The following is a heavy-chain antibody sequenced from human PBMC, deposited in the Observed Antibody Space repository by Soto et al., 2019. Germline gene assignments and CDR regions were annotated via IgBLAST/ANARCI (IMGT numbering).Heavy chain of an antibody. Sequence: EVQLLESGGGLGQPGGSLRLSCAASGFTFSSSAMSWVRQAPGKGLEWVSAISGSGGSTYYADSVKGRFTISRDNSKNRLYLQMNSLRAEDTAVYYCAKDRKNPWMENWCQGTLVTVSS. CDR1: GFTFSSSA. CDR3: AKDRKNPWMEN. CDR2: ISGSGGST. V-gene: IGHV3-23*01. J-gene: IGHJ1*01. D-gene: IGHD5-12*01.